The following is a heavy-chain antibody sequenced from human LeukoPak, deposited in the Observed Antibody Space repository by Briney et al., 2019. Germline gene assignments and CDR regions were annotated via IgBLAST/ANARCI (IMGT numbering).Heavy chain of an antibody. V-gene: IGHV4-34*01. CDR3: ARGQYCSSTSCYNWYFDL. D-gene: IGHD2-2*01. Sequence: SETLSLTCAVYGGSFSGYYWSWIRQPPGKGLGWIGEINHSGSTNYNPSLKSRVTISVDTSKNQFSLKLSSVTAADTAVYYCARGQYCSSTSCYNWYFDLWGRGTLVTVSS. CDR2: INHSGST. CDR1: GGSFSGYY. J-gene: IGHJ2*01.